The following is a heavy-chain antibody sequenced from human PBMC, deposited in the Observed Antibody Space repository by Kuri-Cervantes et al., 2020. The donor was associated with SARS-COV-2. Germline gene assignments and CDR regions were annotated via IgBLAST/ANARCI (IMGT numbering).Heavy chain of an antibody. CDR2: ISSDSTYI. D-gene: IGHD3-3*01. CDR1: GFTFSRHA. CDR3: ARDSDDDVWSGYSTAEYFQH. Sequence: LSLTCAASGFTFSRHAMSWVRQAPGKGLEWVSSISSDSTYIHYADSVRGRFTISRDNAKNSLFLHMNSLRAEDTAVYYCARDSDDDVWSGYSTAEYFQHWGRGTLVTVSS. J-gene: IGHJ1*01. V-gene: IGHV3-21*01.